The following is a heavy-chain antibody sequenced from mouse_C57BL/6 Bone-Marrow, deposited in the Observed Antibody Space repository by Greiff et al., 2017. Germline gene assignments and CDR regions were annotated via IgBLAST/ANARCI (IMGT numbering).Heavy chain of an antibody. CDR3: ALKANYGDY. CDR2: INPSSGYT. J-gene: IGHJ2*01. D-gene: IGHD1-3*01. V-gene: IGHV1-4*01. CDR1: GYTFTSYT. Sequence: QVQLKQSGAELARPGASVKMSCKASGYTFTSYTMHWVKQRPGQGLEWIGYINPSSGYTKYNQKFKDKATLTADKSSSTAYMQLSSLTSEDSAVYYCALKANYGDYWGQGTTLTVSS.